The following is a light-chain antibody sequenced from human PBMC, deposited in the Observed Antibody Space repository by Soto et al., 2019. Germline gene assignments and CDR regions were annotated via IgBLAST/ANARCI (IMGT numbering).Light chain of an antibody. Sequence: DIQMTQSPSTLSASVGDRVTITCRASQSISSWLAWYQQKPGKAPKLLIYDASSLQSGVPSRFSGSGTGTDFTLTISSLQPEDSATYYCQQSYSAPFTFGPGTKVDIK. V-gene: IGKV1-39*01. CDR2: DAS. J-gene: IGKJ3*01. CDR1: QSISSW. CDR3: QQSYSAPFT.